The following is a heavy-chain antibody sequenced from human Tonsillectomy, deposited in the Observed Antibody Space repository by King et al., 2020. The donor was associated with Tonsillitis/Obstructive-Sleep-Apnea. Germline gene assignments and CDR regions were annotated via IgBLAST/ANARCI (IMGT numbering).Heavy chain of an antibody. V-gene: IGHV4-59*01. CDR1: GGSIRSYY. CDR2: IYYSGST. Sequence: MQLQESGPGLVKPSETLSLTCTVSGGSIRSYYWSWIRQPPGKGLEWIGYIYYSGSTNYNPSLKSRVTISVDTSKNQFSLKLSSVTAADTAVYYCVVTRSPWVGSWFDPWGQGTLVTVSS. CDR3: VVTRSPWVGSWFDP. J-gene: IGHJ5*02. D-gene: IGHD4-23*01.